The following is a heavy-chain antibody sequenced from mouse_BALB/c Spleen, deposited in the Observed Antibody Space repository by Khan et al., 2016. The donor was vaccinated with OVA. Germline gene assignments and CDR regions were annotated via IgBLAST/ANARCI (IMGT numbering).Heavy chain of an antibody. CDR1: GYSFTGYY. Sequence: LVKTGASVKISCKGSGYSFTGYYMHWVKQSHGKSLEWIGYISGYNGAASYNQKFKGKATFTVDKSSSTADMKFNSLTSEESAVYYCARGDYYCSSSFAYWGQGPLVTVSA. CDR3: ARGDYYCSSSFAY. D-gene: IGHD1-1*01. CDR2: ISGYNGAA. V-gene: IGHV1S34*01. J-gene: IGHJ3*01.